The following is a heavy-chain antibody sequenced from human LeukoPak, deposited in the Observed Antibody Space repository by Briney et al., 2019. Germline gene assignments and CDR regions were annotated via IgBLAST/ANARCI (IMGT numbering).Heavy chain of an antibody. V-gene: IGHV3-30-3*01. Sequence: PGRSLRLFCAASGFTFSSYAMHWVRQAPGKGLEWVAVISYDGSNKYYADSVKGRFTISRDNSKNTLYLQMNSLRAEDTAVYYCARDRWSGSGSPFDPWGQGTLVTVSS. CDR2: ISYDGSNK. J-gene: IGHJ5*02. D-gene: IGHD3-10*01. CDR1: GFTFSSYA. CDR3: ARDRWSGSGSPFDP.